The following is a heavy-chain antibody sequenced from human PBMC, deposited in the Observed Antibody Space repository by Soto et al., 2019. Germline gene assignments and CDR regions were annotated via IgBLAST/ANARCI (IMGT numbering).Heavy chain of an antibody. CDR3: ARSITGAKYNWFDP. J-gene: IGHJ5*02. D-gene: IGHD1-20*01. V-gene: IGHV1-69*13. CDR1: GGTFSNYA. Sequence: SVKVSCKASGGTFSNYAISWVLQAPGQGPEWMGGIIPVFGTANYAQKFQGRVTINADESTSTAYMELSRLRSEDTAVYYCARSITGAKYNWFDPWGQGTLVTVSS. CDR2: IIPVFGTA.